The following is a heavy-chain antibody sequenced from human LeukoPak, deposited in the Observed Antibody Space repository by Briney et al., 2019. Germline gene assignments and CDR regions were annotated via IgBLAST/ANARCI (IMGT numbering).Heavy chain of an antibody. V-gene: IGHV3-9*01. CDR1: GFTFDDYA. Sequence: GRSLRLSCAASGFTFDDYAMHWVRQAPGKGLEWVSGISWNSGSIGYADSVKGRFTISRDNAKNSLYLRMNSLRAEDTALYYCAKVAVADYYFDYWGQGTLVTVSS. CDR3: AKVAVADYYFDY. D-gene: IGHD6-19*01. J-gene: IGHJ4*02. CDR2: ISWNSGSI.